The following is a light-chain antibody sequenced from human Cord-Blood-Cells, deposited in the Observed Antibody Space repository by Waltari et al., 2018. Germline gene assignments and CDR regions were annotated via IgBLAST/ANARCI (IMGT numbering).Light chain of an antibody. CDR1: SSDVGVYNF. V-gene: IGLV2-11*01. CDR2: DVS. CDR3: CSYAGSYTVV. J-gene: IGLJ2*01. Sequence: QSALTQPRSVSGSPGHSVTISCTGTSSDVGVYNFVFCYQQHPGKAPKLMIYDVSKRPSGVPDRFSGSKSGNTASLTISGLQAEDEADYYCCSYAGSYTVVFGGGTKLAVL.